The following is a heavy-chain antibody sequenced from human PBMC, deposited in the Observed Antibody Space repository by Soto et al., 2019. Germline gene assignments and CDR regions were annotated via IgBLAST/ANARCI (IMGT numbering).Heavy chain of an antibody. V-gene: IGHV4-4*02. CDR1: GGSISSSNW. Sequence: SETLSLTCAVSGGSISSSNWWSWVRQPPGKGLEWIGEIYHSGSTNYNPSLKSRVTISVDKSKNQFSLKLSSVTAVDTAVYYCARGVTTMLYYYYGMDVWGQGTTVTVSS. D-gene: IGHD4-17*01. J-gene: IGHJ6*02. CDR2: IYHSGST. CDR3: ARGVTTMLYYYYGMDV.